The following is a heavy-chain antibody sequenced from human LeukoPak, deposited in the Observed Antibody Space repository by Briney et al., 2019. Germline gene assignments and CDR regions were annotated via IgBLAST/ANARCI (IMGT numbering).Heavy chain of an antibody. CDR3: ARESMVRGVTFDY. D-gene: IGHD3-10*01. V-gene: IGHV4-59*01. J-gene: IGHJ4*02. CDR2: IYYSGST. Sequence: SETLSLTCTVSGGSISSYYCSWIRQPPGKGLEWIGYIYYSGSTNYNPSLKSRVTISVDTSKNQFSLKLSSVTAADTAVYYCARESMVRGVTFDYWGQGTLATVSS. CDR1: GGSISSYY.